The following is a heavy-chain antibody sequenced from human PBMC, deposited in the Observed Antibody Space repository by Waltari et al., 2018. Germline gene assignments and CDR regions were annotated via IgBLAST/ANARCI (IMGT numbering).Heavy chain of an antibody. D-gene: IGHD5-18*01. Sequence: EVQLVESGGGLVLPGGSLRLSCAASGFTFSYYWMHWVRQAPGKGLVWVSRINSDGSSTTYADSVKGRFTISRDNAKNTLYLQMNSLRAEDTAVYYCASGGYSYGADAFDIWGQGTMVTVSS. CDR3: ASGGYSYGADAFDI. CDR2: INSDGSST. V-gene: IGHV3-74*01. CDR1: GFTFSYYW. J-gene: IGHJ3*02.